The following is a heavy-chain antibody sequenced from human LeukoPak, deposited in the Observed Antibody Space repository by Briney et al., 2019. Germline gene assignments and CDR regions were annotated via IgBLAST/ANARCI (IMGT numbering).Heavy chain of an antibody. CDR1: GGSISSHY. CDR3: ARERVGATGDAFNI. D-gene: IGHD1-26*01. CDR2: IYYSGST. V-gene: IGHV4-59*11. J-gene: IGHJ3*02. Sequence: PSETLSLTCTVSGGSISSHYWSWIRQPPGKGLEWIGYIYYSGSTNYNPSLKSRVTISVDTSKNQFSLKLSSVTAADTAVYYCARERVGATGDAFNIWGQGTMVTVSS.